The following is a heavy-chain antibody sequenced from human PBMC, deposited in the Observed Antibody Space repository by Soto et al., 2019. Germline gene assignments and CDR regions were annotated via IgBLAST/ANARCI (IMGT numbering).Heavy chain of an antibody. Sequence: SETLCLTCSVSGESISSGGYYWSWIRHLPGKGLEWIGYIYDTESAYYNPSLKSRVSISMDTSENHFAMRLTSVTAADSAVYYCARASSSSSAADYWGQGLQVTVSS. D-gene: IGHD6-6*01. CDR1: GESISSGGYY. V-gene: IGHV4-31*03. CDR3: ARASSSSSAADY. J-gene: IGHJ4*02. CDR2: IYDTESA.